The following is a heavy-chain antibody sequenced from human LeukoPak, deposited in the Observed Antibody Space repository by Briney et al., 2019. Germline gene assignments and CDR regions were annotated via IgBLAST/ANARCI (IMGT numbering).Heavy chain of an antibody. J-gene: IGHJ4*02. CDR1: GYSFTNYW. V-gene: IGHV5-51*01. D-gene: IGHD2-2*01. CDR2: IYPDDSDT. CDR3: ARRPAGSCSTDSCHSFDY. Sequence: GESLKISCKGSGYSFTNYWIGWVRQMPGKGLEWMGVIYPDDSDTRYSPSFQGQVTISADKSISTAYLQWSSLKASDTAIYYCARRPAGSCSTDSCHSFDYWGQGTLVTISS.